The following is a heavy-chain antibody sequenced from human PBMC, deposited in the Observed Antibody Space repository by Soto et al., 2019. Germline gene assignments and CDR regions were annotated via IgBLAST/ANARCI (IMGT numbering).Heavy chain of an antibody. J-gene: IGHJ6*02. CDR3: ARGLGYSSSSGGFYYYEGMDV. Sequence: SETLSLTCAVYGGSFSGYYWSWLRQPPGKGLEWIGQINHSGSTNYNPSLKSRVTISVDTSKNQFSLKLSSVTAADTAVYYCARGLGYSSSSGGFYYYEGMDVCGQGTTVTVS. CDR2: INHSGST. V-gene: IGHV4-34*01. CDR1: GGSFSGYY. D-gene: IGHD6-6*01.